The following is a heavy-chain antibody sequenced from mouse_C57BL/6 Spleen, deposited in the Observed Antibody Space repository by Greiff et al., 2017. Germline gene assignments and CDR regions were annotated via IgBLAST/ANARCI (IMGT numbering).Heavy chain of an antibody. J-gene: IGHJ2*01. CDR3: ARGGATVVAPFDY. CDR1: GYAFSSSW. CDR2: IYPGDGDT. V-gene: IGHV1-82*01. D-gene: IGHD1-1*01. Sequence: VKLQESGPELVKPGASVKISCKASGYAFSSSWMNWVKQRPGKGLEWIGRIYPGDGDTNYNGKFKGKATLTADKSSSTAYMQLSSLTSEDSAVYFCARGGATVVAPFDYWGQGTTLTVSS.